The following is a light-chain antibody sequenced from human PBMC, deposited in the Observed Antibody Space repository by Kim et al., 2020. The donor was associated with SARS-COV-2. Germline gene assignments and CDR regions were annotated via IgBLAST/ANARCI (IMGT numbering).Light chain of an antibody. CDR2: RAS. J-gene: IGKJ2*01. V-gene: IGKV4-1*01. Sequence: TTIGCKSTQNVLYATTNKNYLAWYQQKPGQPPRLLFYRASTREFGVPDRFTGSGSGTDFTLTIDSLQPDDVAIYYCQQYFNTPYTFGQGTKLEI. CDR3: QQYFNTPYT. CDR1: QNVLYATTNKNY.